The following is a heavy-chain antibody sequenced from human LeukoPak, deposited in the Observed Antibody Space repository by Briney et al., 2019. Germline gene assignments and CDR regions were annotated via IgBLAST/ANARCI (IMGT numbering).Heavy chain of an antibody. Sequence: SETLSLTCTVSGGSISSYYWSWIRQPPGKGLEWSGYIYYSGSTNYNPSLKSRVTISVDTSKNQFSLKLSSVAAADTAVYYCARTHRFLEWPDYWGQGTLVTVSS. J-gene: IGHJ4*02. CDR2: IYYSGST. CDR3: ARTHRFLEWPDY. D-gene: IGHD3-3*01. V-gene: IGHV4-59*01. CDR1: GGSISSYY.